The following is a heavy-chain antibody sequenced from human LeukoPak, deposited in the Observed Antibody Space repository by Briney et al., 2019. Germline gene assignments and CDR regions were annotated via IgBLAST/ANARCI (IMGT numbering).Heavy chain of an antibody. V-gene: IGHV1-18*04. CDR2: ISAYNGNT. CDR3: ARGADCSSTSCYGPEWAFDI. J-gene: IGHJ3*02. D-gene: IGHD2-2*01. Sequence: ASVKVYCKASGYTFTSYGTSWVRQAPGQGLEWMGWISAYNGNTNYAQKLQGRVTMTTDTSTSTAYMELRSLRSDDTAVYYCARGADCSSTSCYGPEWAFDIWGQGTMVTVSS. CDR1: GYTFTSYG.